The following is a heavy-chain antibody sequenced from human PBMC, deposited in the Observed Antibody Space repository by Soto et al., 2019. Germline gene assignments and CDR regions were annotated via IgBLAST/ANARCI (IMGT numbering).Heavy chain of an antibody. CDR3: ARWGAAAGPHQDY. J-gene: IGHJ4*02. CDR1: GGSISSSSYY. Sequence: KASETLSLTCTVSGGSISSSSYYWGWIRQPPGKGLEWIGSIYYSGSTYYNPSLKSRVTISVDTSKNQFSLKLSSVTAADTAVYYCARWGAAAGPHQDYWGQGTLVTVSS. V-gene: IGHV4-39*01. CDR2: IYYSGST. D-gene: IGHD6-13*01.